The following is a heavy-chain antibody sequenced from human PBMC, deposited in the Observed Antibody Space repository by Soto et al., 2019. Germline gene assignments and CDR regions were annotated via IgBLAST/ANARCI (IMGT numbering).Heavy chain of an antibody. D-gene: IGHD4-17*01. CDR1: GFTFSSYS. CDR2: ISSSSSYI. Sequence: EVQLVESGGGLVKPGGSLRLSCAASGFTFSSYSMNWVRQAPGKGLEWVSSISSSSSYIYYADSVKGRFTISRDEAKNTLYLQMNSLRAEDTAVYYYARPLRTTVTPTAFDIWGQGTMVTVSS. CDR3: ARPLRTTVTPTAFDI. J-gene: IGHJ3*02. V-gene: IGHV3-21*01.